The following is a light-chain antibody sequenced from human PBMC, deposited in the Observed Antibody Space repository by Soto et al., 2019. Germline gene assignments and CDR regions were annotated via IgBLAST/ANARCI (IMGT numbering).Light chain of an antibody. CDR1: SSNIGNNY. V-gene: IGLV2-14*01. CDR2: GVR. CDR3: SSVATTRFYG. Sequence: QSLLPQPPSVSAAPGQKVTISCSGSSSNIGNNYVSWYQQHPGKAPRLLIHGVRNRPSGISSRFSASKSGLTASLTISGLHSEYDADYCCSSVATTRFYGFGPGTKVTV. J-gene: IGLJ1*01.